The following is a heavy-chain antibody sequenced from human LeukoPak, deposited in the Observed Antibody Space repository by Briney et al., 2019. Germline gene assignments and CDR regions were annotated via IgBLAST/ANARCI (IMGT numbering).Heavy chain of an antibody. CDR2: ISGSGGST. CDR3: AEDCRITMVRGVISTDAFDI. CDR1: AFTFSSFA. Sequence: GGSLRLSCAASAFTFSSFAMSWVRQAPGKGLEWVSAISGSGGSTYYADSVKGRFTISRDNSKNTLYLQMNSLRAEDTAVYYCAEDCRITMVRGVISTDAFDIWGQGTMVTVSS. J-gene: IGHJ3*02. V-gene: IGHV3-23*01. D-gene: IGHD3-10*01.